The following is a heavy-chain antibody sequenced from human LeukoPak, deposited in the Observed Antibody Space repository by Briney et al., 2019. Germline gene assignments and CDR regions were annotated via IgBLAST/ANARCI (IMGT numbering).Heavy chain of an antibody. J-gene: IGHJ4*02. CDR1: GYSFTSYW. CDR3: ARSPLLTGFWSGPFDY. CDR2: IYPGDSDT. V-gene: IGHV5-51*01. D-gene: IGHD3-3*01. Sequence: GESLKISCKGSGYSFTSYWIGWVRQMPGKGLEWMGIIYPGDSDTRYSPSFQGQVTISADKSISTAYLQWSSLKASDTAMYYCARSPLLTGFWSGPFDYWGQGTLVTVSS.